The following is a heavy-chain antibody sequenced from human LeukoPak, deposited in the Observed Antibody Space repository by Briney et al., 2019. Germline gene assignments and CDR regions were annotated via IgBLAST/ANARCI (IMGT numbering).Heavy chain of an antibody. J-gene: IGHJ4*02. CDR3: ASYKTYYDSSGNPFDY. D-gene: IGHD3-22*01. V-gene: IGHV4-38-2*01. Sequence: PSETLSLTCAVSGYSISSGYYWGWIRQPPGKGLEWIGSIYHNGNTYYNSSLKSRVTISADTSENQFSLKLSSVTAADTAVYYCASYKTYYDSSGNPFDYWGQGTLVTVST. CDR2: IYHNGNT. CDR1: GYSISSGYY.